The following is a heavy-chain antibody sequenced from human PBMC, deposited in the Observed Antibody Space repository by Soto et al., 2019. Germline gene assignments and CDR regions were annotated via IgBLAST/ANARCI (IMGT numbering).Heavy chain of an antibody. V-gene: IGHV3-30-3*01. CDR1: GFTFSSYA. D-gene: IGHD6-13*01. CDR3: ARGYSSPYYYYYYGMDV. Sequence: GGSLRLSCAASGFTFSSYAMHWVRQAPGKGLEWVAVISYDGSNKYYADSVKGRFTISRDNSKNTLYLQMNSLRAEDTAVYYCARGYSSPYYYYYYGMDVWGQGTTVTVSS. CDR2: ISYDGSNK. J-gene: IGHJ6*02.